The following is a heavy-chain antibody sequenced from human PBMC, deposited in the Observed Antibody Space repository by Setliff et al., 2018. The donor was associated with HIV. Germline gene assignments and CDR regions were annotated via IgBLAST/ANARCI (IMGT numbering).Heavy chain of an antibody. J-gene: IGHJ4*02. Sequence: PGGSLRLSCAASGFTFDNVDMNWVRQAPGKGLEWVSSISSSSYYIYYADSVKGRFTISRDNAKNSLYLQMNSLRAEDTAVYYCARPLTKDIVVVPAAPLDGWGQGTLVTVSS. D-gene: IGHD2-2*01. CDR2: ISSSSYYI. V-gene: IGHV3-21*01. CDR1: GFTFDNVD. CDR3: ARPLTKDIVVVPAAPLDG.